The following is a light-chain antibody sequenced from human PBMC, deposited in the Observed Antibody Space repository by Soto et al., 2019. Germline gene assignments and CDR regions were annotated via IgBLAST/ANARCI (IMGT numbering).Light chain of an antibody. V-gene: IGLV2-14*01. CDR2: DVS. CDR1: SSDVGGYNY. J-gene: IGLJ1*01. Sequence: QSVLTQPASVSGSPGQSINISCTGTSSDVGGYNYVSWYQQHPGKAPKFMIYDVSNRPSGVSNRFSGSKSGNTASLTISGLQAEDEADYYCCSYTTSNTRQIVFGTGTKLTVL. CDR3: CSYTTSNTRQIV.